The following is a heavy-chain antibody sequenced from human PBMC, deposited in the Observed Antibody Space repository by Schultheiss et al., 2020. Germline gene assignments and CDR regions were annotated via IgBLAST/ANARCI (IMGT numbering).Heavy chain of an antibody. CDR2: INHSGST. J-gene: IGHJ4*02. Sequence: SQPLSLTCAVYGGSFSGYYWSWIRQPPGKGLEWIGEINHSGSTNDNPSLKSRVTISVDTSKNQFSLKLSSVTAADTAVYYCARGERGYSYGSYYWGQGTLVTGYS. CDR3: ARGERGYSYGSYY. D-gene: IGHD5-18*01. CDR1: GGSFSGYY. V-gene: IGHV4-34*01.